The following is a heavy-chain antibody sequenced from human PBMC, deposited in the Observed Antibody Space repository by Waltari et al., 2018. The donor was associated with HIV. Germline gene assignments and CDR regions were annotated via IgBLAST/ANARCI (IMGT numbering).Heavy chain of an antibody. CDR2: IYYSGST. D-gene: IGHD3-22*01. J-gene: IGHJ3*02. V-gene: IGHV4-39*01. Sequence: QLQLQESGPGLVKPSETLSLTCTVSGGSISSSSYYWGWIRQPPGKGLEWIGSIYYSGSTYYNPSLKSRVTISVDTAKNQFSLKLSSVTAADTAVYYWARRDYYDSSGYYYYHINDAFDIWGQGTMVTVSS. CDR3: ARRDYYDSSGYYYYHINDAFDI. CDR1: GGSISSSSYY.